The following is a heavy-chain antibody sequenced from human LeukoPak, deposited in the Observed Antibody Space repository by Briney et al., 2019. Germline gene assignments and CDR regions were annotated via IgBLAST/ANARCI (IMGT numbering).Heavy chain of an antibody. Sequence: GGSLRLSCAASGFTFSSYAMSWVRQAPGKGLEWVSAISGSGGSTYYADSVKGRFTISRDNSENTLYLQMNSLRAEDTAVYYCAKDRRYSNYVKYFDYWGQGTLVTVSS. CDR1: GFTFSSYA. V-gene: IGHV3-23*01. D-gene: IGHD4-4*01. CDR3: AKDRRYSNYVKYFDY. J-gene: IGHJ4*02. CDR2: ISGSGGST.